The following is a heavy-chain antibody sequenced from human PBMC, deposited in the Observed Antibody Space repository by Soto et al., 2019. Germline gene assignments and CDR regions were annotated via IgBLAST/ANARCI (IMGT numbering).Heavy chain of an antibody. Sequence: RLSCAASGFTFSSYAMNWVRQAPGRGLEWVSYITGNSDTIYHADSVQGRFTISKDNAKNSLFLQMNSLRGADTAVYYCVREDYYDTNGMDVWGQGTTVTVSS. D-gene: IGHD3-22*01. CDR3: VREDYYDTNGMDV. J-gene: IGHJ6*02. V-gene: IGHV3-48*01. CDR1: GFTFSSYA. CDR2: ITGNSDTI.